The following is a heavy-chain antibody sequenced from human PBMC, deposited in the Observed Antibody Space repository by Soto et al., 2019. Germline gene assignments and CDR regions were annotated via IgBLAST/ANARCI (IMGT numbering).Heavy chain of an antibody. J-gene: IGHJ4*02. CDR3: ATFRFCTSTSCYGREGGF. D-gene: IGHD2-2*01. CDR1: GFTFSSYA. Sequence: EVQLLESGGGLVQTGGSLRLSCAASGFTFSSYAMSWVRQAPGKGLEWVSTMSGSGGYTYYADSVEGRFAISKDNSKNTLYMQMDDMRAEDTAVYYCATFRFCTSTSCYGREGGFWGQGTLVTVPS. V-gene: IGHV3-23*01. CDR2: MSGSGGYT.